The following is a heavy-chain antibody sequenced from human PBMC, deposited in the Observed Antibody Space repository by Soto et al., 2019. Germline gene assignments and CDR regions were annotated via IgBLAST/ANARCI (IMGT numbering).Heavy chain of an antibody. CDR1: GXTFSHYV. Sequence: RRLSFAASGXTFSHYVLSWVRQAPGRGLEWVSSISGSGSSVYLADSVRGRFTMSRDLSRNTVSLQMNRLRAEDTAIYYCAKVRASYLSASYFYYGLDVWGQGTTVTVSS. D-gene: IGHD3-10*01. CDR3: AKVRASYLSASYFYYGLDV. V-gene: IGHV3-23*01. CDR2: ISGSGSSV. J-gene: IGHJ6*02.